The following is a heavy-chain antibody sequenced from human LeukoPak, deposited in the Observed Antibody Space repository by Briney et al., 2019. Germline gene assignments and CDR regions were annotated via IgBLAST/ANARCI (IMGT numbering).Heavy chain of an antibody. D-gene: IGHD3-10*01. Sequence: ASVKVSCKASGYTFTSYGINWVRQAPGQGLEWMGWISAYNGNTNYAQKLQGRVTMTTDTSTSTAYMELRSLRSDDTAVYYCARGPAGGYYGSGSYFDYWGQGTLVTVSS. CDR2: ISAYNGNT. CDR1: GYTFTSYG. CDR3: ARGPAGGYYGSGSYFDY. V-gene: IGHV1-18*04. J-gene: IGHJ4*02.